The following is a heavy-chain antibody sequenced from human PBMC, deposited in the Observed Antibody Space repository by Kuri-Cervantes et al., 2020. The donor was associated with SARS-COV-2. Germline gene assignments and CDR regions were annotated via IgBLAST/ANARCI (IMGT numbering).Heavy chain of an antibody. V-gene: IGHV4-38-2*02. J-gene: IGHJ3*02. CDR3: AKDRRTSMVNDAFDI. D-gene: IGHD4-23*01. Sequence: SETLSLTCAVSGYSISSGYYWGWIRQPPGKGLEWIGSIYHSGSTYYNPSLKSRVTISVDTSKNQFSLKLSSVTAADTALYYCAKDRRTSMVNDAFDIWGQGTMVTVSS. CDR1: GYSISSGYY. CDR2: IYHSGST.